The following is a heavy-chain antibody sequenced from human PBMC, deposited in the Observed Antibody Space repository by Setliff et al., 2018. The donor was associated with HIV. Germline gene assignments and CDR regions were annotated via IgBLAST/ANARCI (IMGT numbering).Heavy chain of an antibody. Sequence: SETLSLTCNVSGYSISSDYWGWIRQSHGKVLEWIGSIYHSGSAYYNPSLKSRVTISVDTSKNQFPVKLTSVTAADTAMYYCARGAERYFDWLSRSHDAFDIWGQGTMVTVSS. CDR3: ARGAERYFDWLSRSHDAFDI. D-gene: IGHD3-9*01. CDR1: GYSISSDY. V-gene: IGHV4-38-2*02. CDR2: IYHSGSA. J-gene: IGHJ3*02.